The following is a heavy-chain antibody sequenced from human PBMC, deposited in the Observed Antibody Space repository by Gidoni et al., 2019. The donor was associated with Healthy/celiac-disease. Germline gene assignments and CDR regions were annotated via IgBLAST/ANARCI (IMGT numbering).Heavy chain of an antibody. CDR1: GYSLSSGYY. V-gene: IGHV4-38-2*02. CDR2: VYHSGST. J-gene: IGHJ5*02. Sequence: QVQLQASVPGLVKPSETLSLTCTVSGYSLSSGYYWGWIRQPPGKGLEWSGSVYHSGSTYYKPSLKRRVTISVDTSKNQFSLKMSSVTAADTAVYYCAREYYDFWSGHNNWFDPWGQGTLVTVSS. D-gene: IGHD3-3*01. CDR3: AREYYDFWSGHNNWFDP.